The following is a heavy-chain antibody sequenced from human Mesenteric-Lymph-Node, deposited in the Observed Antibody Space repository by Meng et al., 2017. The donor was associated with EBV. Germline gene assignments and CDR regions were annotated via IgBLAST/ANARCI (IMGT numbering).Heavy chain of an antibody. D-gene: IGHD1/OR15-1a*01. Sequence: QVQLVQSGAEVKKPGASVKVSCKASGYTFINYDSNWVRQAAGQGLEWMGWMSPDSGIVNYAEKFQGRVTLTRNTSTTTAYMELSSLTSEDSAVYYCATRRKLQGTVFWIDTWGQGTLVTVAS. J-gene: IGHJ5*02. CDR2: MSPDSGIV. V-gene: IGHV1-8*01. CDR3: ATRRKLQGTVFWIDT. CDR1: GYTFINYD.